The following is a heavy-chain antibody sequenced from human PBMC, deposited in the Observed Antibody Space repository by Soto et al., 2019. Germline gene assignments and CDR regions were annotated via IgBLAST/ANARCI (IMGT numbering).Heavy chain of an antibody. CDR3: ARSAYGAPNWFGP. V-gene: IGHV3-7*04. CDR2: IKQDGSEK. D-gene: IGHD4-17*01. Sequence: EVQLVESGGGLVQPGGSLRLSCAASGFTFSSYWMSWVRQAPGKGLGWVANIKQDGSEKYYVDSVKGRFTISRDNAKNSLYLKMNSLRAEDTAVYYCARSAYGAPNWFGPWGQGTLVTVSS. CDR1: GFTFSSYW. J-gene: IGHJ5*02.